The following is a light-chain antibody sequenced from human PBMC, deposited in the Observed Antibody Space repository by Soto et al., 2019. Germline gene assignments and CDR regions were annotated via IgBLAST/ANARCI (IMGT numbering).Light chain of an antibody. CDR3: SSSAGSNKFV. Sequence: PRSACGSPGQSVAITCTGTSSDVGNYKYVSWYQQHPGKAPKLMIYEVSKRPSGVPDRFSGSKSGNTASLTVSGLQADDEADYYCSSSAGSNKFVFGTGTKLNVL. V-gene: IGLV2-8*01. J-gene: IGLJ1*01. CDR2: EVS. CDR1: SSDVGNYKY.